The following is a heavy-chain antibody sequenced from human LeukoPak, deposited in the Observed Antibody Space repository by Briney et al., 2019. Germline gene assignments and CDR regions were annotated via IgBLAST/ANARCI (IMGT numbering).Heavy chain of an antibody. V-gene: IGHV4-39*01. D-gene: IGHD3-10*01. CDR3: AAGSGSYYGGYFDY. CDR2: IYYSGST. CDR1: GGSISSNSYY. Sequence: SETLSLTCTVSGGSISSNSYYWDWIRQPPGKGLEWIGSIYYSGSTYYNPSLKSRVTISVDTSKNQFSLKLSSVTAADTAVYYCAAGSGSYYGGYFDYWGQGTLVTVSS. J-gene: IGHJ4*02.